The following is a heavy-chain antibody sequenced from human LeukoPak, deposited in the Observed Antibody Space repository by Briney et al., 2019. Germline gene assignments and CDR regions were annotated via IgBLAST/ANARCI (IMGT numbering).Heavy chain of an antibody. J-gene: IGHJ3*02. CDR3: ARDSSGYYSLGASDI. CDR1: RGSVSSGGYY. CDR2: IFDSGYT. Sequence: SQTLSLTCTVSRGSVSSGGYYWSWIRQHPGKGLEWIGYIFDSGYTYYNPSLKSRVNISEDTSNNQFSMRLSSVTAADTAIYYCARDSSGYYSLGASDIWGQGTMVTVSS. V-gene: IGHV4-31*03. D-gene: IGHD3-22*01.